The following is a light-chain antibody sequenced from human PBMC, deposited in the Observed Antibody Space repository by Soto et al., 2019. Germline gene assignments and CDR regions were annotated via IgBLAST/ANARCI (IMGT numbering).Light chain of an antibody. CDR1: YSNIGSNT. V-gene: IGLV1-44*01. Sequence: QSVLTQPPSASGTPGQRVIISCSGSYSNIGSNTVNWYKQLPGTAPKLLIDSNDQRPSGVPDRFSGSKSGTSASLAIRGLQSEDEADYYCAAWDDSLNGVVFDGGTKLTVL. CDR3: AAWDDSLNGVV. CDR2: SND. J-gene: IGLJ2*01.